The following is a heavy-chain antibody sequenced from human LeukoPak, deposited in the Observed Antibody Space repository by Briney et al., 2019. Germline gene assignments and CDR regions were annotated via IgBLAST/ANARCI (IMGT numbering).Heavy chain of an antibody. J-gene: IGHJ5*02. Sequence: GGSLRVSCAASGFTFSNAWMSWVRQAPGKGLEWVGRIKSKTDGGTTDYAAPVKGRFTISRDDSKNTLYLQMNSLKTEDTAVYYCTTEDNGDYVGWFDPWGQGTLVTVSS. CDR2: IKSKTDGGTT. CDR3: TTEDNGDYVGWFDP. CDR1: GFTFSNAW. D-gene: IGHD4-17*01. V-gene: IGHV3-15*01.